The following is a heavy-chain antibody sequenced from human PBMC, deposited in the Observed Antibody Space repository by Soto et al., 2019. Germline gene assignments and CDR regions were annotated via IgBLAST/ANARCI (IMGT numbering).Heavy chain of an antibody. Sequence: SETLSLTCAVYGGSFSGYYWSWIRQPPGKGLEWIGEINHSGSTNYNPSLKSRVTISVDTSKNQFSLKLSSVTAADTAVYYCARGGVGARLGGYWGQGTLVTVSS. CDR3: ARGGVGARLGGY. J-gene: IGHJ4*02. CDR1: GGSFSGYY. CDR2: INHSGST. V-gene: IGHV4-34*01. D-gene: IGHD6-6*01.